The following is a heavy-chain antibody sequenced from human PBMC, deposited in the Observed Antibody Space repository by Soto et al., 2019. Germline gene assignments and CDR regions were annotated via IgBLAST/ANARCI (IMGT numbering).Heavy chain of an antibody. J-gene: IGHJ4*02. CDR3: ARSFRQWLVDS. V-gene: IGHV3-33*01. Sequence: PGWSLRLSCAASGFTFSSYDMHWVRQAPGKGLEWVGIIWYDGSNKYYADSVKGRFTISRDNSKNTLYLEVNSLSPDDTAVYYCARSFRQWLVDSWGQGALVTVSS. D-gene: IGHD6-19*01. CDR1: GFTFSSYD. CDR2: IWYDGSNK.